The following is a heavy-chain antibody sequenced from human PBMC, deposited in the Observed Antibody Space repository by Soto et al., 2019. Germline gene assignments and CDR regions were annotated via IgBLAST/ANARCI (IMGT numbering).Heavy chain of an antibody. J-gene: IGHJ3*02. D-gene: IGHD6-13*01. Sequence: SETLSLTCTVSGGSISSSSYYWGWIRQPPGKGLEWIGSIYYSGSTYYNPSLKSRVTISVDTSKNQFSLKLSSVTAADTAVYYCARSSIAAESNAFDIWGQGTMVTVS. CDR2: IYYSGST. CDR1: GGSISSSSYY. CDR3: ARSSIAAESNAFDI. V-gene: IGHV4-39*01.